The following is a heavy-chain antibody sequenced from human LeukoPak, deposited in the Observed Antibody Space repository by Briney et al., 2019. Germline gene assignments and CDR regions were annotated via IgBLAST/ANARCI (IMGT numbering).Heavy chain of an antibody. CDR2: INPNSGGT. D-gene: IGHD3-10*01. J-gene: IGHJ4*02. V-gene: IGHV1-2*02. Sequence: ASVKVSCKAPGYTFTAYYMHWVRQAPGQGLEWMGWINPNSGGTNSSQKFQDRVTLTRDTSISTAYMELGSLRSDDTAIYYCARAYGSGSSYHPDYWGQGTLVTVSS. CDR1: GYTFTAYY. CDR3: ARAYGSGSSYHPDY.